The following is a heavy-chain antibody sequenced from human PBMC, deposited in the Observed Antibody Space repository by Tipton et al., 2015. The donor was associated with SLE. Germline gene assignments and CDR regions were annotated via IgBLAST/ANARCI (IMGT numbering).Heavy chain of an antibody. CDR1: GFTFSSYW. Sequence: SLRLSCAASGFTFSSYWMHWVRQAPGKGLVWVSRINYDGSSATYADSVKGRFTISRDNAKNSLYLQLNSLRVEDTAVYYCAIVAFGWGQGSMVTVSS. CDR3: AIVAFG. J-gene: IGHJ4*02. V-gene: IGHV3-74*01. D-gene: IGHD3-10*01. CDR2: INYDGSSA.